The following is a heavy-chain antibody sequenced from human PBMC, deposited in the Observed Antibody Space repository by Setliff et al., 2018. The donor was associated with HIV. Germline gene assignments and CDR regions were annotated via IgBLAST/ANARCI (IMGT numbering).Heavy chain of an antibody. CDR2: IYYSGST. CDR3: ASRVYYYDSSGYLREEGFDP. CDR1: GGSISSSRYY. Sequence: SETLSLTCTVSGGSISSSRYYWSWIRQPPGKGLEWIGSIYYSGSTYYNPSLKSRVTISVDTSKNQFSLKLSSVTAADAAVCYCASRVYYYDSSGYLREEGFDPWGQGTLVTVSS. D-gene: IGHD3-22*01. V-gene: IGHV4-39*01. J-gene: IGHJ5*02.